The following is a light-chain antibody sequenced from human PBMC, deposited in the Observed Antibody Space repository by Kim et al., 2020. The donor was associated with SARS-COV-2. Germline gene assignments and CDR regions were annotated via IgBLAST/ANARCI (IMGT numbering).Light chain of an antibody. CDR2: GAS. CDR1: QSVSNN. CDR3: QQYNNWPPIS. J-gene: IGKJ5*01. V-gene: IGKV3-15*01. Sequence: SPGERATLSCRASQSVSNNLAWYQQKPGQAPRLIIYGASSRATGTPDRFSGSGSGTEFTLIITSLQSEDFAVYYCQQYNNWPPISFGPGTRLEIK.